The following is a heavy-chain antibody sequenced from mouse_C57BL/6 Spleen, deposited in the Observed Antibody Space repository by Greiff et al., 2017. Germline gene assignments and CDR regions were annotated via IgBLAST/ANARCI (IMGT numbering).Heavy chain of an antibody. D-gene: IGHD2-5*01. CDR2: VYPRDGST. CDR1: GYTFPNYD. CDR3: ARCHYSKGYYFDY. J-gene: IGHJ2*01. V-gene: IGHV1-85*01. Sequence: LQAAGPELVKPGASVKLSCKASGYTFPNYDINWGKPRPGQGLEWIGWVYPRDGSTKYNEKFKGKATLTVDTSSSTAYMELHSLTSEDSAVYFCARCHYSKGYYFDYWGQGTTLTVSS.